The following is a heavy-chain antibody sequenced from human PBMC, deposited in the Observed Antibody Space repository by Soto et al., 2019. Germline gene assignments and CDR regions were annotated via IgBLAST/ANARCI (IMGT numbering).Heavy chain of an antibody. Sequence: QITLKESGPTLVKPTQTLTLTCTLSGSSLTTSGVGVGWIRQPPGKALEWLALIYWNDEKHYTPSLRSRLSITQDTSKNQVVLTMTNMDPMDTATYFCAHDCSGYYASPYWHDPWGQGTLVTVSS. D-gene: IGHD2-21*02. J-gene: IGHJ5*02. CDR1: GSSLTTSGVG. V-gene: IGHV2-5*01. CDR3: AHDCSGYYASPYWHDP. CDR2: IYWNDEK.